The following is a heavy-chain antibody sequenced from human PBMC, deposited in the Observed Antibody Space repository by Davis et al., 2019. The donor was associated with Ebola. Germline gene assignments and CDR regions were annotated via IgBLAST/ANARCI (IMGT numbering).Heavy chain of an antibody. CDR2: IKSESDGGTT. J-gene: IGHJ4*02. CDR1: GFTFSNAW. V-gene: IGHV3-15*01. CDR3: TTPRSPPDY. Sequence: GESLKISCAASGFTFSNAWMSWVRQAPGKGLEWVGRIKSESDGGTTDYAAPVKGRFIISRDDSKNTLYLQMNSLKTEDTAVYYCTTPRSPPDYWGQGTLVTVSS.